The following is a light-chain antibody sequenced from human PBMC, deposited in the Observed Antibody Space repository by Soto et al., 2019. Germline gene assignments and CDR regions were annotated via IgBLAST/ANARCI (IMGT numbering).Light chain of an antibody. CDR3: QQYNRWT. J-gene: IGKJ1*01. CDR1: QSISSW. CDR2: KAS. V-gene: IGKV1-5*03. Sequence: DIPMTQSPSTLSASVGDRVTITCRASQSISSWLAWYQQKPGKAPKLLIYKASSLESGVPSRFSGSGSGTEFTLTISSLQPDDFATYYCQQYNRWTFGQGTKVEIK.